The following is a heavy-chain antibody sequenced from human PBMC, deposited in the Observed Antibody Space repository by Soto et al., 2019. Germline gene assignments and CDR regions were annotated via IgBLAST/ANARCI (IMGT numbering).Heavy chain of an antibody. D-gene: IGHD3-3*01. V-gene: IGHV6-1*01. CDR2: TYYRSKWYN. CDR1: GDSVSSNSAA. Sequence: QVQLQQSGPGLVKPSQTLSLTCAISGDSVSSNSAAWNWIRQSPSRGLEWLGRTYYRSKWYNDYAASVNSPSTINPATSENQFSLQLNSVTPEDTAVYYGAREGSREVIPLNWFDPWGQGTLVTVSS. J-gene: IGHJ5*02. CDR3: AREGSREVIPLNWFDP.